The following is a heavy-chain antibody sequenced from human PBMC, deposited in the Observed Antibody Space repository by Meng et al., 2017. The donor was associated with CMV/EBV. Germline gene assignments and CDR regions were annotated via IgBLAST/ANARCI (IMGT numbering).Heavy chain of an antibody. CDR2: ISGYNANT. CDR1: GYTFITLG. V-gene: IGHV1-18*01. J-gene: IGHJ6*02. Sequence: ASVKVSCKASGYTFITLGISWVRQAPGQGLEWMGWISGYNANTKYAQKFQGRVTMTTDTSTSTAYMELRSLRSDDTAVYYCARGRLTGTTLYYGMDVWGQGTTVTVSS. CDR3: ARGRLTGTTLYYGMDV. D-gene: IGHD1/OR15-1a*01.